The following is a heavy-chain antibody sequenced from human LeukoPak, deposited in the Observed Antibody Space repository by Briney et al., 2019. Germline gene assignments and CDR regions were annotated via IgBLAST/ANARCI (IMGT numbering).Heavy chain of an antibody. CDR1: GFTFSSYS. CDR2: ISSSSSYI. D-gene: IGHD3-9*01. CDR3: ARGRGNYDILQQD. Sequence: GGSLRLSCAASGFTFSSYSMNWVRQAPGKGLEWASSISSSSSYIYYADSVKGRFTISRDNAKNSLYLQMNSLRAEDTAVYYCARGRGNYDILQQDWGQGTLVTVSS. V-gene: IGHV3-21*01. J-gene: IGHJ4*02.